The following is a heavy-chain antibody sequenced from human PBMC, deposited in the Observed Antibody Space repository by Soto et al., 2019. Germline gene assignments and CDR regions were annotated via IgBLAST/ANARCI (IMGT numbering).Heavy chain of an antibody. V-gene: IGHV3-21*01. CDR1: GFTFSSYS. D-gene: IGHD2-8*01. CDR2: ISSSSSYI. CDR3: ASNLGRYCTNGVCYLSDY. Sequence: ESGGGLVKPGGSLRLSCAASGFTFSSYSMNWVRQAPGKGLEWVSSISSSSSYIYYADSVKGRFTISRDNAKNSLYLQMNSLRAEDTAVYYCASNLGRYCTNGVCYLSDYWGQGTLVTVSS. J-gene: IGHJ4*02.